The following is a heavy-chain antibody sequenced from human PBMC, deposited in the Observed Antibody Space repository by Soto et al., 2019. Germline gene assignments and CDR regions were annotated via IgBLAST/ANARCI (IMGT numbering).Heavy chain of an antibody. Sequence: TSETLSLTCTVSGASIITDNYFWVWIRQSPRRGLDLIGSISYSGRTYDNPSLQSRVTMSIDASKNQFSLKLTSVTTADTAVYYCARRRASDYGGNHHPYHFDRWGQGALVTVSS. D-gene: IGHD4-17*01. CDR3: ARRRASDYGGNHHPYHFDR. CDR2: ISYSGRT. V-gene: IGHV4-39*01. J-gene: IGHJ4*02. CDR1: GASIITDNYF.